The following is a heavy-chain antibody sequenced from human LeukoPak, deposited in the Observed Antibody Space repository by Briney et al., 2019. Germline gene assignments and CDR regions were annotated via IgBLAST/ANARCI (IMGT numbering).Heavy chain of an antibody. J-gene: IGHJ3*02. CDR3: ARGDGSDAFDI. Sequence: PGGSLRLSCAASGFIFSDYYMSWIRQAPGKGLEWVSYISSSGNIIYYADSVKGRFTISRDNARNSLFLQMNSLRAEDTAVYYCARGDGSDAFDIWGQGTMVTVSS. V-gene: IGHV3-11*01. CDR2: ISSSGNII. CDR1: GFIFSDYY. D-gene: IGHD3-10*01.